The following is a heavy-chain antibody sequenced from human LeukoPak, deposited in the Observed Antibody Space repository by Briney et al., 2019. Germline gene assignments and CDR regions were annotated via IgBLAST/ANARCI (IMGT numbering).Heavy chain of an antibody. J-gene: IGHJ5*02. CDR1: GYTFTSYD. CDR2: MNPNSGNT. D-gene: IGHD2-2*02. V-gene: IGHV1-8*01. CDR3: ARGGYEYCSSTSCYTGNWFDP. Sequence: GASVTVSCKASGYTFTSYDINWVRQAPGQGLEWMGWMNPNSGNTGYAQKFQGRVTMTRNTSISTAYMELSSLRSEDTAVYYCARGGYEYCSSTSCYTGNWFDPWGQGTLVTVSS.